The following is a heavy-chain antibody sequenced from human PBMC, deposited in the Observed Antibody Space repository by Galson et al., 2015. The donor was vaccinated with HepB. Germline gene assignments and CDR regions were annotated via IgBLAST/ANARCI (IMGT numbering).Heavy chain of an antibody. D-gene: IGHD6-13*01. CDR2: ISRTTSAV. J-gene: IGHJ4*02. CDR3: ARSAASAGREKTYSFGY. CDR1: GFTFSSYS. Sequence: SLRLSCAASGFTFSSYSMNWVRQAPGKGLEWVSYISRTTSAVNYADSVKGRFTISRDNAKNSLYLQMNSLRDEDTAVYYCARSAASAGREKTYSFGYWGQGTLVTVSS. V-gene: IGHV3-48*02.